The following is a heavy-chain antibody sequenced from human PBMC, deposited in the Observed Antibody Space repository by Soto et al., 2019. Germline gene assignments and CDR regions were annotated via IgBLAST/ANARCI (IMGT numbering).Heavy chain of an antibody. CDR1: GGSISSGGYY. V-gene: IGHV4-31*03. J-gene: IGHJ3*02. D-gene: IGHD3-22*01. Sequence: QVQRQESGPGLVKPSQTLSLTCTVSGGSISSGGYYWSWIRQHPGKGLEWIGYIYYSGSTYYNPSLKSRVTISVDTSKNQFSLKLSSVTAADTAVYYCAREKVQYYYDSSGYSHNDAFDIWGQGTMVTVSS. CDR2: IYYSGST. CDR3: AREKVQYYYDSSGYSHNDAFDI.